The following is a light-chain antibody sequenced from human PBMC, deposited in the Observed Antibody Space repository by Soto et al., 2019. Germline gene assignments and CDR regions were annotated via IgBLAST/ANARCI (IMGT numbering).Light chain of an antibody. CDR2: DVT. CDR3: SSYAGSQVV. V-gene: IGLV2-8*01. J-gene: IGLJ1*01. CDR1: SSDVGAYNY. Sequence: QSALTQPTSASGSPGQSVAISCTGTSSDVGAYNYVSWYQQPPGKAPKLMIYDVTKRPSGVPDRFSGSKSGNTASLTVSGLPSEYEADYSCSSYAGSQVVFGTGTKLTVL.